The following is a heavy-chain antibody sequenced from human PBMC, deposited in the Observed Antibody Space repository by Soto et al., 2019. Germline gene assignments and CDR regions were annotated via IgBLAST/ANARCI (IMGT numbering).Heavy chain of an antibody. CDR1: GFTFSSYS. J-gene: IGHJ4*02. Sequence: EVQLVESGGGLVQPGGSLRLSCAASGFTFSSYSMNWVREAPGKGLEWVSYISSSSSTIYYADSVKGRFTISRDNAKNSLYLPMNSLRDEDTAVYYFSWWLSPYWGQGTLVTVSS. D-gene: IGHD2-8*02. CDR2: ISSSSSTI. V-gene: IGHV3-48*02. CDR3: SWWLSPY.